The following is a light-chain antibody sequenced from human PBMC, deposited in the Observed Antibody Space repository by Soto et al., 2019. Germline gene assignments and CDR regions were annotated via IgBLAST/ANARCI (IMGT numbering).Light chain of an antibody. CDR3: SSYAGSNNFVV. Sequence: QSALTQPPSASGSPGQSVTISCTGTSSDVGGYSYVSWYQQHPGKAPKLMIYEATKRPSGVADRFSGSKSGNTASLTVSGLQAEDEADYYCSSYAGSNNFVVFGGGTKLTVL. CDR2: EAT. J-gene: IGLJ3*02. CDR1: SSDVGGYSY. V-gene: IGLV2-8*01.